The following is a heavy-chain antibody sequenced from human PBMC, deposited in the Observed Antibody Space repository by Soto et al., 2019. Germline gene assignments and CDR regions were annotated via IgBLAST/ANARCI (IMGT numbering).Heavy chain of an antibody. D-gene: IGHD4-17*01. CDR1: GGSISSSSYY. Sequence: PSETLSLTCTVSGGSISSSSYYWGWIRQPPGKGLEWIGSIYYSGSTYYNPSLKSRVTISVDTSKNQLSLKLSSVTAADTAVYYCDRRYGGTLDYWAQGTPVTVSS. J-gene: IGHJ4*02. CDR3: DRRYGGTLDY. CDR2: IYYSGST. V-gene: IGHV4-39*01.